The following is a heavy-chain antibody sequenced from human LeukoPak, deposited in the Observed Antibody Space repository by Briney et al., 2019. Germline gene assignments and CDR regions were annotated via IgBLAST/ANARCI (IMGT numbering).Heavy chain of an antibody. D-gene: IGHD1-1*01. CDR1: SASISSRF. Sequence: PSETLSLTCTVSSASISSRFWSWIRQPPGKELEFIGYIYYSGSTNYNPSLKSRVTISIDTSKNQLSLKLSSVTAADTAVYYCASLRPGGPNEDWGQGTLVTVSS. V-gene: IGHV4-59*08. CDR2: IYYSGST. CDR3: ASLRPGGPNED. J-gene: IGHJ4*02.